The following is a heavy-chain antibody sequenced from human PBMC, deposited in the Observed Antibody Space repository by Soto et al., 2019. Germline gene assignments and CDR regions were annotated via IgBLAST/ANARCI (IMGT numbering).Heavy chain of an antibody. V-gene: IGHV3-15*07. CDR3: TTDSGGGVPAAMSRGYYGMDV. J-gene: IGHJ6*02. Sequence: GGSLRLSCAASGFTFSNAWMNWVRQAPGKGLVWVGRIKSKTDGGTTDYAAPVKGRFTISRDDSKNTLYLQMNSLKTEDTAVYYCTTDSGGGVPAAMSRGYYGMDVWGQGTTVTVSS. CDR2: IKSKTDGGTT. CDR1: GFTFSNAW. D-gene: IGHD2-2*01.